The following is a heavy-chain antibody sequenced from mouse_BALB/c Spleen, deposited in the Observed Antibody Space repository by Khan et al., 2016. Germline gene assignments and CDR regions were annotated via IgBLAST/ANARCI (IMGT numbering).Heavy chain of an antibody. V-gene: IGHV9-3-1*01. D-gene: IGHD1-1*01. CDR1: GYTFTNYG. CDR3: ARYYYVSSYYFDY. CDR2: INTYTGEP. Sequence: QIQLVQSGPELKKPGETVKISCKASGYTFTNYGMNWVNQAPGKGLKWMGWINTYTGEPTYADDFKGRFAFSLETSASTAYLQINNLKNEDTATYFCARYYYVSSYYFDYWGQGTTLTVSS. J-gene: IGHJ2*01.